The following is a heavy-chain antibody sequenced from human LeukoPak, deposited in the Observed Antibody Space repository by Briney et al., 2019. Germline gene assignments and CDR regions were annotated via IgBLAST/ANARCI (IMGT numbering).Heavy chain of an antibody. J-gene: IGHJ4*02. CDR1: GGSISSGSYY. Sequence: PSQTLSLTCTVSGGSISSGSYYWSWIRQPAGKGLEWIGRIYTSGSTNYNPSLKSRVTISVDTSKNQFSLKLSSVTAADTAVYYCARDPGGSYGIDYWGQGTLVTVSS. V-gene: IGHV4-61*02. CDR2: IYTSGST. CDR3: ARDPGGSYGIDY. D-gene: IGHD1-26*01.